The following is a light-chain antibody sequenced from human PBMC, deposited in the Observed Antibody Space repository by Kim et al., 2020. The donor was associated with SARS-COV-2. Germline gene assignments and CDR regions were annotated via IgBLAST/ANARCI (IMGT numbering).Light chain of an antibody. CDR1: RSNIGAGYD. J-gene: IGLJ3*02. Sequence: RVPITCTGGRSNIGAGYDVHWYQQLPGTAPKLLIYGDTNRPSGVPDRVSGSKSGTSASLAITGLQAEGGADYYCQSYDSSLGGWVFGGGTQLAVL. CDR3: QSYDSSLGGWV. CDR2: GDT. V-gene: IGLV1-40*01.